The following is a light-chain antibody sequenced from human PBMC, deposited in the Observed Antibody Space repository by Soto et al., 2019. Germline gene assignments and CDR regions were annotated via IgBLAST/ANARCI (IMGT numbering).Light chain of an antibody. CDR2: GAS. J-gene: IGKJ1*01. Sequence: ETMLTQSPGTLSLSPGERATHSCRASQSVSSDYLAWYQQKPGQAPRLLIYGASSRATGIPDKFSGSGSGTDFTLTIRRLEPEDFVVYYCQQYGNPPWTFGQGTKVDIK. CDR1: QSVSSDY. CDR3: QQYGNPPWT. V-gene: IGKV3-20*01.